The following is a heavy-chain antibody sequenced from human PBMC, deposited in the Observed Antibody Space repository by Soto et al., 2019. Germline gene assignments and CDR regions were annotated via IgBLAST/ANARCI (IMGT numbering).Heavy chain of an antibody. CDR2: IDWDDDK. CDR3: ARSGKTYYDFWSGPKPAYYYYMDV. J-gene: IGHJ6*03. D-gene: IGHD3-3*01. CDR1: GFSLSTSGMC. Sequence: SGPTLVNPTQTLTLTSTFSGFSLSTSGMCVSWIRQPPGKALEWLARIDWDDDKYYSTSLKTRLTISKDTSKNQVVLTMTNMDPVDTATYYCARSGKTYYDFWSGPKPAYYYYMDVWGKGT. V-gene: IGHV2-70*11.